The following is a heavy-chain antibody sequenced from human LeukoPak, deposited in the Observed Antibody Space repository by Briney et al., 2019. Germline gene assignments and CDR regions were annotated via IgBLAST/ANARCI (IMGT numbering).Heavy chain of an antibody. CDR2: IKQDGSEK. CDR1: GFTFSSYW. V-gene: IGHV3-7*01. D-gene: IGHD6-19*01. CDR3: ARRRLSIAVAGYFDY. Sequence: PGGSLRLSCAASGFTFSSYWMSWVRQAPGKGLEWVANIKQDGSEKYYVDSVKGRFTISRDNAENSLYLQMNSLRAEDTAVYYCARRRLSIAVAGYFDYWGQGTLVTVSS. J-gene: IGHJ4*02.